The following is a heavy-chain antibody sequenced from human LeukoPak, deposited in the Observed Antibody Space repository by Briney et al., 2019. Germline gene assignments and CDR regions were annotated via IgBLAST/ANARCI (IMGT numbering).Heavy chain of an antibody. V-gene: IGHV1-2*02. CDR3: ARAYRLYGSGTAGMDV. D-gene: IGHD3-10*01. CDR2: INPNSGGT. Sequence: ASVKVSCKASGYTFTGYYMHWVRQAVGQGLEWMGWINPNSGGTNYAQKFQGSVTMTRDTSISTAYMELSRLRSDDTAVYFCARAYRLYGSGTAGMDVWGQGTTVTVSS. CDR1: GYTFTGYY. J-gene: IGHJ6*02.